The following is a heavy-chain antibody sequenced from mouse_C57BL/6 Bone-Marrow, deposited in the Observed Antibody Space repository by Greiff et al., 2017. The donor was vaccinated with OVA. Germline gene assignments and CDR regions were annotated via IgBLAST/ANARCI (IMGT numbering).Heavy chain of an antibody. D-gene: IGHD1-1*01. Sequence: EVKVVESGPELVKPGASVKIPCKASGYTFTDYNMDWVKQSHGKSLEWIGDINPNNGGTIYNQKFKGKATLTVDKSSSTAYMALRRLTSEDTAVYYCARFYGSSSYFDVWGTGTTVTVSS. J-gene: IGHJ1*03. CDR3: ARFYGSSSYFDV. CDR1: GYTFTDYN. V-gene: IGHV1-18*01. CDR2: INPNNGGT.